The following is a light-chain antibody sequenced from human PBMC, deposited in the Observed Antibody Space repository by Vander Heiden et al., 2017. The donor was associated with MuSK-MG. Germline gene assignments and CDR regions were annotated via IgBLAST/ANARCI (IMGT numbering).Light chain of an antibody. CDR3: QQYNDWPGT. CDR2: AAS. Sequence: EIVMTQSPATLSVSPGERATLSCRASQTVSGNLAWYQQRPGQVPRLLIYAASTRATGIPGRFSGGASGAEFTLTISILHSEDFTIYYCQQYNDWPGTFGQGTKVEIK. V-gene: IGKV3-15*01. CDR1: QTVSGN. J-gene: IGKJ1*01.